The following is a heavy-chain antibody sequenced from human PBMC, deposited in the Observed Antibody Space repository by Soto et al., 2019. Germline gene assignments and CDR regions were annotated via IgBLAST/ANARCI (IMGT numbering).Heavy chain of an antibody. Sequence: QVLLVQSGAEVTKPGASVKVSCKASGYTFTRYAMHWVRQAPGQGLEWMGWINARNGNTKYSQKCHDRVAFTRDTSARTAYMELSSPRSEATAIYYCARAETFAWNDDLDFWGQGTLVTVSS. V-gene: IGHV1-3*01. CDR2: INARNGNT. J-gene: IGHJ4*02. CDR3: ARAETFAWNDDLDF. D-gene: IGHD1-1*01. CDR1: GYTFTRYA.